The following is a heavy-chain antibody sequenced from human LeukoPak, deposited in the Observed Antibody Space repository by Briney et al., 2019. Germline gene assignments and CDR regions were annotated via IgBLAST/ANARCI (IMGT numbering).Heavy chain of an antibody. D-gene: IGHD6-13*01. J-gene: IGHJ6*02. CDR2: INPNSGGT. CDR1: GYTFTGYY. Sequence: ALVKVSCKASGYTFTGYYMHWVRQAPGQGLEWMGWINPNSGGTNYAQKFQGRVTMTRDTSISTAYMELSRLRSDDTAVYYCARDKDSEIAAAGTLGGMDVWGQGTTVTVSS. CDR3: ARDKDSEIAAAGTLGGMDV. V-gene: IGHV1-2*02.